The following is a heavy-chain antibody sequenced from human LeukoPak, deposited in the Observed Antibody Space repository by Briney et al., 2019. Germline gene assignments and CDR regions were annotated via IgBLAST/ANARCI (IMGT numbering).Heavy chain of an antibody. V-gene: IGHV3-30-3*01. CDR1: GFTFSSYA. Sequence: PGGSLRLSCAASGFTFSSYAMHWVRQAPGKGLEWVAVISYGGSNKYYADSVKGRFTISRDNSKNTLYLQMNSLRAEDTAVYYCASLPLSRTDAFDIWGQGTMVTVSS. CDR2: ISYGGSNK. CDR3: ASLPLSRTDAFDI. D-gene: IGHD1-14*01. J-gene: IGHJ3*02.